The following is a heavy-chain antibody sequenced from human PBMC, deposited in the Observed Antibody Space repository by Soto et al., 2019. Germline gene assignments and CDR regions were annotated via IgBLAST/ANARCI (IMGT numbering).Heavy chain of an antibody. Sequence: QVQLVQSGAEVKKPGSSVKVSCKASGYTFNSYYMHWVRQAPGQGLEWMGIINPSGGSTSYAQKFQGRVTMTRDTSTSTVYMELSSLRSEDTAVYYCASPRSNGSGRSGGFDYWGQGTLVTVSS. CDR2: INPSGGST. J-gene: IGHJ4*02. CDR1: GYTFNSYY. D-gene: IGHD3-10*01. V-gene: IGHV1-46*02. CDR3: ASPRSNGSGRSGGFDY.